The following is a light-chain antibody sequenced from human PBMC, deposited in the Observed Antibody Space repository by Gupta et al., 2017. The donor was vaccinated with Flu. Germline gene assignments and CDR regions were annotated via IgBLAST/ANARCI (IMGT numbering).Light chain of an antibody. J-gene: IGLJ3*02. V-gene: IGLV2-14*01. Sequence: SALTPPASVSGPPAPSITISCTGTSSDVGGYNYVSWDQQHAGKAHKLMIYEVSDRAAGVSNRFSGSKAGNTASLTISGLQAEDEAEYYCASYTTTNTWVFGGGTKLTVL. CDR1: SSDVGGYNY. CDR3: ASYTTTNTWV. CDR2: EVS.